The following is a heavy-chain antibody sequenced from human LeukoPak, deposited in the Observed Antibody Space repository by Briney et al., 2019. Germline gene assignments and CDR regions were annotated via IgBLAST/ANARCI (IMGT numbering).Heavy chain of an antibody. CDR1: GGSIGSYY. V-gene: IGHV4-4*07. D-gene: IGHD3-16*02. CDR3: ARGDKRKPTIMSFAFDI. Sequence: SETLSLTCTVSGGSIGSYYWGWFRQPAGKGLEWIGRIYTSGSTNYNPSLKSRVTTSVDTSKNQFSLKLSSVTAADTAVYYCARGDKRKPTIMSFAFDIWGQGTMVTVSS. J-gene: IGHJ3*02. CDR2: IYTSGST.